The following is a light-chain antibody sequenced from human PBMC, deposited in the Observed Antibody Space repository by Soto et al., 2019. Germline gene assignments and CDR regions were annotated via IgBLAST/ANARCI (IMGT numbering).Light chain of an antibody. J-gene: IGKJ5*01. V-gene: IGKV3-20*01. CDR3: QQYGRSPL. CDR1: ESIINDY. Sequence: EFVLTQSPGTLSLSPGETATLSCRASESIINDYSAWYQQRPGQPPRLLIYATSKRAPGIPDRFSGSGSGTDFTLTISSLEPEDFAVYYCQQYGRSPLFGQGTRLEIK. CDR2: ATS.